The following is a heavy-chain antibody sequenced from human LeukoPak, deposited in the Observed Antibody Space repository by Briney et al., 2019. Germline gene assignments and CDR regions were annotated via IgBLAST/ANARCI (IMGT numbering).Heavy chain of an antibody. J-gene: IGHJ6*02. Sequence: PGGSLRLPCAASGFTFSSYWMHWVRQAPGKGLVWVSRINSDGSSTSYADSVKDRFTISRDNAKNTLYLQMNSLRAEDTAVYYCARDASAGPYYYYYGMDVWGQGTTVTVSS. CDR2: INSDGSST. D-gene: IGHD6-13*01. V-gene: IGHV3-74*01. CDR1: GFTFSSYW. CDR3: ARDASAGPYYYYYGMDV.